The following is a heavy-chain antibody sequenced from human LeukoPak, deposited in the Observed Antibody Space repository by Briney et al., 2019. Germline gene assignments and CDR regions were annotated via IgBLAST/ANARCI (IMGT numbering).Heavy chain of an antibody. CDR2: INPNTGGT. V-gene: IGHV1-2*06. CDR1: GYTCTGYY. D-gene: IGHD3-10*01. Sequence: GASVKVSCKASGYTCTGYYMHWVRQAPGQGLEWMGRINPNTGGTNYAQKFQGRVTMTRDTSISTAYMELSRLRSDDTAVYYCARVRRDGSEGFDYWGQGTLVTVSS. CDR3: ARVRRDGSEGFDY. J-gene: IGHJ4*02.